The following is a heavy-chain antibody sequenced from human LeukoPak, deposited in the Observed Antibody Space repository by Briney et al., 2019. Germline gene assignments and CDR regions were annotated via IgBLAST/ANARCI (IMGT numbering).Heavy chain of an antibody. Sequence: PGGSLRLSCAASGFTFGDYAMNWVRQAPGKGLEWVSLISGDGGSTYYADSVKGRFTISRDNSKNSLYLQMNSLRTEDTALYYCAKVLGYYDSSGYYQEGGFDYWGQGTLVTVSS. J-gene: IGHJ4*02. CDR1: GFTFGDYA. CDR2: ISGDGGST. CDR3: AKVLGYYDSSGYYQEGGFDY. V-gene: IGHV3-43*02. D-gene: IGHD3-22*01.